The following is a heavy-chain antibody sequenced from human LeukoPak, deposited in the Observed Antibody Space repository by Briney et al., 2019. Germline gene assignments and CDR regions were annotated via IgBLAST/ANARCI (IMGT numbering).Heavy chain of an antibody. J-gene: IGHJ4*02. CDR2: TYSDGST. D-gene: IGHD3-22*01. Sequence: GGSLRLSCAASGFTVSTHYMSWVRQAPGKGLEWVSLTYSDGSTYYADSVKGRFTISRDNSKNTLYLQMNSLRAEDTAVYYCARDSRGITMISHQGFDYWGQGTQVTVSS. V-gene: IGHV3-53*01. CDR3: ARDSRGITMISHQGFDY. CDR1: GFTVSTHY.